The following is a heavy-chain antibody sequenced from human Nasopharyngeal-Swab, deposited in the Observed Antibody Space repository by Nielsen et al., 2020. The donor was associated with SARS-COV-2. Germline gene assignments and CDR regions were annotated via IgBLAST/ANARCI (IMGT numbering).Heavy chain of an antibody. V-gene: IGHV3-9*01. J-gene: IGHJ3*01. Sequence: SLKISCVASGFTFEDYAMHWVRQSPGKGLEWVSGFSWKINNIDYAESVKGRFTISRDNANNSLYLQMNSLRPEDTALYFCAKAEYFGDGSSGWYSAFDLWGQGTMVTVSS. CDR2: FSWKINNI. D-gene: IGHD6-19*01. CDR1: GFTFEDYA. CDR3: AKAEYFGDGSSGWYSAFDL.